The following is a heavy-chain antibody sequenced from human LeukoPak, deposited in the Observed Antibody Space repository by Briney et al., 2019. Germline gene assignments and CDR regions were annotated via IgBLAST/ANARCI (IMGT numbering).Heavy chain of an antibody. Sequence: ASVKVSCKASGGTFSSYAISWVRQAPGQGLEWMGGIIPIFGTANYAQKLQGRVTITADKSTSTAYMELSSLRSEDTAVYYCARAPSTPDIVVVPWFDPWGQGTLVTVSS. J-gene: IGHJ5*02. CDR3: ARAPSTPDIVVVPWFDP. CDR1: GGTFSSYA. V-gene: IGHV1-69*06. D-gene: IGHD2-2*01. CDR2: IIPIFGTA.